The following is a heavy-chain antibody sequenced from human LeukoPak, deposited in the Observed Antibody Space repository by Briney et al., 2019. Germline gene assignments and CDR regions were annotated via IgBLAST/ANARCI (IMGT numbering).Heavy chain of an antibody. CDR1: GFTFSSYS. Sequence: GGSLRLSCAASGFTFSSYSMNWVRQAPGKGLEWVSSISSSSSYIYYADSVKGRFTISRDNAKNSLYLQMNSLRAEDTAVYYCARTIAAGQYYYYYYYMDVWGKGTTVTVSS. D-gene: IGHD6-13*01. CDR2: ISSSSSYI. J-gene: IGHJ6*03. V-gene: IGHV3-21*01. CDR3: ARTIAAGQYYYYYYYMDV.